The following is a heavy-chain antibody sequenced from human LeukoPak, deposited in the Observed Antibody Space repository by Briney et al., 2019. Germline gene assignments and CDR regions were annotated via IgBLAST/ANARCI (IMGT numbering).Heavy chain of an antibody. CDR2: IYYSGST. J-gene: IGHJ4*02. D-gene: IGHD6-19*01. V-gene: IGHV4-59*08. Sequence: SETLSLTCSVSGGSISSHYWSWIRQPPGKGLEWIGYIYYSGSTNYNPSLKSRVTISVDTSKNQFSLKLSSVTAADTAVYYCARQGYSSGWQPHFDYWGQGTLVTVSS. CDR3: ARQGYSSGWQPHFDY. CDR1: GGSISSHY.